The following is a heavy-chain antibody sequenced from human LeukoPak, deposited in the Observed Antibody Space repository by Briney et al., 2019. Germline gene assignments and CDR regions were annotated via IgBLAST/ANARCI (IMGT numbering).Heavy chain of an antibody. CDR3: AKTDSSSWYVSNWFDP. CDR1: GFTFSSYA. Sequence: SGGSLRLPCAASGFTFSSYAMSWVRQAPGKGLVWVSAINGNGGSTYYADSVKGRFTISRDNSKNTLYLQMNSLRAEDTAVYYCAKTDSSSWYVSNWFDPWGQGTLVTVSS. V-gene: IGHV3-23*01. D-gene: IGHD6-13*01. CDR2: INGNGGST. J-gene: IGHJ5*02.